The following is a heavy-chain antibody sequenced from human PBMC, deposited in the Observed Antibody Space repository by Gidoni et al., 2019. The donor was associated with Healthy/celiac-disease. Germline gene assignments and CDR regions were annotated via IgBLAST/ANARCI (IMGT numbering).Heavy chain of an antibody. CDR1: GGSISSGGYY. D-gene: IGHD6-6*01. CDR2: IYYSGST. CDR3: ARDGQIAARRGWFDP. J-gene: IGHJ5*02. V-gene: IGHV4-31*03. Sequence: QVQLQESGPGLVKPSQPLSLTCPVSGGSISSGGYYWSWIRQPPGKGLAWIGYIYYSGSTYYNPSLKSRVTISVDTSKNQFSLKLSSVTAADTAVYYCARDGQIAARRGWFDPWGQGTLVTVSS.